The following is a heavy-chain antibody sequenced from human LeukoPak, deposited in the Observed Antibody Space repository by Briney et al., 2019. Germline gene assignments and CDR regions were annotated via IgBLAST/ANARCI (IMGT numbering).Heavy chain of an antibody. Sequence: ASVKVSCKVSGYTLTELSMHWVRQAPGKGLEWMGGFDPEDGETIYAQKFPGRVTMTEDTSTDTAYMELSSLRSEDTAVYYCATAGALYYYDSSGYYDPLDYWGQGTLVTVSS. J-gene: IGHJ4*02. CDR3: ATAGALYYYDSSGYYDPLDY. CDR1: GYTLTELS. V-gene: IGHV1-24*01. D-gene: IGHD3-22*01. CDR2: FDPEDGET.